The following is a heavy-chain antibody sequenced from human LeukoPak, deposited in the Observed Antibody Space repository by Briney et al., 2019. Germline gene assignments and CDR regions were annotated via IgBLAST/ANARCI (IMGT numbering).Heavy chain of an antibody. D-gene: IGHD5-24*01. J-gene: IGHJ3*01. V-gene: IGHV5-51*01. Sequence: GESLKISCKASGYSFTNYWIGWVRQMPGKGLEWMGIVYPGDFETRYSPSFPGQVTISADKSINTAYLQWNSLKASDTAIYYCARHERWQPLRPYAFDLWGQGTMVTVSS. CDR2: VYPGDFET. CDR1: GYSFTNYW. CDR3: ARHERWQPLRPYAFDL.